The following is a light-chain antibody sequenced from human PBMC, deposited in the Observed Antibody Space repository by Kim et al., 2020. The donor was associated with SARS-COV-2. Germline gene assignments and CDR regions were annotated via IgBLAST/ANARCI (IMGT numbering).Light chain of an antibody. CDR2: GAS. Sequence: DIQMTQSPSSLSASVGDRVIITCRSSQSISGYLNWYQHEPGKAPKLLIYGASSLQSGVPSRFSGSGSGTHFTLTISNLQLEDSATYFCQQTYTTPLTFGGGTKLEIK. V-gene: IGKV1-39*01. CDR1: QSISGY. J-gene: IGKJ4*01. CDR3: QQTYTTPLT.